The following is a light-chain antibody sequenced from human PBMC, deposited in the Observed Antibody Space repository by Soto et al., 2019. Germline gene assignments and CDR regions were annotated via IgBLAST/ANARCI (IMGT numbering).Light chain of an antibody. CDR3: SSYAASNNFYFV. V-gene: IGLV2-8*01. Sequence: QSALTQPPSASGSPGQSVTISCTGTSSDVGGYNYVSWYQQYPARAPKLMIYEVTKRPSGVPDRFSGSKSGNTASLTVSGLPAEDEADYYCSSYAASNNFYFVFGGGTKVTVL. CDR1: SSDVGGYNY. CDR2: EVT. J-gene: IGLJ3*02.